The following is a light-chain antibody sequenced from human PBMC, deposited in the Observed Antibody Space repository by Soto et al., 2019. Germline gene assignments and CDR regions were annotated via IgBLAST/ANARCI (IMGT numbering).Light chain of an antibody. J-gene: IGKJ5*01. Sequence: VLTQSPVTLSLSPGERATLSCRASQGVGTYVAWYQVRGGQAPRLLISGASKRATGIPDRINGGGSGADFTLTINSLESGDSAVYFCQQGGNWPVTFGQGTRVEIK. CDR1: QGVGTY. V-gene: IGKV3D-11*01. CDR2: GAS. CDR3: QQGGNWPVT.